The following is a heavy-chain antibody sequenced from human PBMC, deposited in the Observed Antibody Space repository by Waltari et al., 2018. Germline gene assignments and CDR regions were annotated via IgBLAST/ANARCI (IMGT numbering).Heavy chain of an antibody. CDR2: IYPGDSDT. J-gene: IGHJ4*02. Sequence: QVQLQESGPGLVKPSQTLSLTCTVSGGSISSGGYYWSWIRQHPGKGLEWIGYIYPGDSDTRYSPSFQGQVTISADKSISTAYLQWSSLKASDTAMYYCARPAIAAAGDYWGQGTLVTVSS. V-gene: IGHV4-31*01. D-gene: IGHD6-13*01. CDR1: GGSISSGGYY. CDR3: ARPAIAAAGDY.